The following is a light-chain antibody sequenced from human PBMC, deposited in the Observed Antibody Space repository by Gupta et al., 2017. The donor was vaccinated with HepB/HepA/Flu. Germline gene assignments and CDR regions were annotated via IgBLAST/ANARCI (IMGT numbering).Light chain of an antibody. CDR1: HDIATY. J-gene: IGKJ4*01. CDR3: QKYNSAPLT. CDR2: SAS. Sequence: DIQMTQSPSSLSASVGDRVTITCRASHDIATYLAWYQQQSGKVPRLLVYSASTLQSGVPSRFSGSGSGTDFTPSISSLQPEDVATYYCQKYNSAPLTFGGGTKVEIK. V-gene: IGKV1-27*01.